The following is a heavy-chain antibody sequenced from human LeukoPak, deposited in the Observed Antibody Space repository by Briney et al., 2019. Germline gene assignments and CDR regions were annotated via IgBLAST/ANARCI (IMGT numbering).Heavy chain of an antibody. CDR1: GFTFSSYY. V-gene: IGHV3-15*01. Sequence: PGGSLRLSCAASGFTFSSYYMNWVRQAPGKGLEWVGRIKTKSDRGTTDYAAPVKGRFTITRDDSKSTLYLQMDSLKTDDTAMYYCTTGHYSTSGDYWGQGTLVTVSS. D-gene: IGHD2-2*01. CDR2: IKTKSDRGTT. CDR3: TTGHYSTSGDY. J-gene: IGHJ4*02.